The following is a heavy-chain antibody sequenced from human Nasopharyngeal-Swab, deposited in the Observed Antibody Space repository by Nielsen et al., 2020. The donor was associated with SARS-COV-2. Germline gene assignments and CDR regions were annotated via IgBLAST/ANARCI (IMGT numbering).Heavy chain of an antibody. CDR2: IYYSGST. CDR3: ARTTTTAPFAA. Sequence: SETLSLTCTVSGGSISSSSYYWGWIRQPPGKGREWIGSIYYSGSTYYNPSLKSRVTISVDTSKDQFFLKLNSVTAADTAMYFCARTTTTAPFAAWGQGTLVAVSS. V-gene: IGHV4-39*07. CDR1: GGSISSSSYY. D-gene: IGHD4-17*01. J-gene: IGHJ4*02.